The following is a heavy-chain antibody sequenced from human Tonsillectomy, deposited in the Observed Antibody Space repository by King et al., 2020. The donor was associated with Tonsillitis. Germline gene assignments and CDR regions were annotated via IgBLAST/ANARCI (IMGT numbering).Heavy chain of an antibody. D-gene: IGHD3-3*01. CDR1: GGSISSGNYY. Sequence: QLQESGAGLVKPSQTLSLTCTVSGGSISSGNYYWRWIRQPAGKGLEWIGRIYSSGSTNYNPSLKSRVTMSLDPSTNQFSLRLSSVTAADTAVYYCARDQYYDFWSGYPSMDVWGKGTTVTVSS. V-gene: IGHV4-61*02. CDR2: IYSSGST. J-gene: IGHJ6*04. CDR3: ARDQYYDFWSGYPSMDV.